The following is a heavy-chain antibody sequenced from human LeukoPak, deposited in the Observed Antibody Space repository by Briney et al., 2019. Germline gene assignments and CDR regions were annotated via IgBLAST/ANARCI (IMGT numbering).Heavy chain of an antibody. V-gene: IGHV3-7*01. Sequence: PGGSLRLSCAASGFTFSSYWMSWVRQAPGKGLEWVANIKQDGSEKYYVDSVKGRFTISRDNAKNSLYLQMDSLRAEDTAVYYCARAGLQQWLSFDNWGQGTLVTVST. D-gene: IGHD6-19*01. J-gene: IGHJ4*02. CDR2: IKQDGSEK. CDR3: ARAGLQQWLSFDN. CDR1: GFTFSSYW.